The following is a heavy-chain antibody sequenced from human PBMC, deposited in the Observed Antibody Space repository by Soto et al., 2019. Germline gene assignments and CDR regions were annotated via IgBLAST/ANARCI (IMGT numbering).Heavy chain of an antibody. V-gene: IGHV4-39*01. Sequence: QLQLQESGPGLVKPSETLSLSCPVSGGSISSSNYYWGWIRQLPGKALECIGSISYSGRTFYNPSLKSRVTIYLDTSKNQFSLQLNAVTAADAAVYYCARRLIVATIDYWGQGTLVTVSS. CDR2: ISYSGRT. CDR1: GGSISSSNYY. J-gene: IGHJ4*02. CDR3: ARRLIVATIDY. D-gene: IGHD1-26*01.